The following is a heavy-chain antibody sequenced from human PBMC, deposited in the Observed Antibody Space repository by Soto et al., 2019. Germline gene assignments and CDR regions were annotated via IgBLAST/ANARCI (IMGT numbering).Heavy chain of an antibody. J-gene: IGHJ2*01. D-gene: IGHD6-6*01. CDR2: IIPIFGTA. Sequence: QVQLVQSGAEVNKPGSSVKVSCKASGGTFSSYAISWVRQAPGQGLEWMGVIIPIFGTANYAQKFQGRVTITAAESTSTAYMELSSLRSEDTAVYYCARDGSIAARPGGFDWYFDLWGRGTLVTVSS. CDR3: ARDGSIAARPGGFDWYFDL. CDR1: GGTFSSYA. V-gene: IGHV1-69*01.